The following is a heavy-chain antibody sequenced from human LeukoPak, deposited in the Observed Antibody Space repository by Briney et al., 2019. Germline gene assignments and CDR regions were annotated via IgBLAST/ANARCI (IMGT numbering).Heavy chain of an antibody. V-gene: IGHV1-2*06. CDR3: GRVRGGCCSRSNCRSGWFDP. CDR2: INPNSGGA. D-gene: IGHD2-2*01. Sequence: ASVKVSCKASEYTFTGYYMHWVRQAPGQGLEWMGRINPNSGGADYAQKFQGRVTMTRDTSISAAYLEPRRLTSDVPAVYYCGRVRGGCCSRSNCRSGWFDPWGQGTLVTVSS. CDR1: EYTFTGYY. J-gene: IGHJ5*02.